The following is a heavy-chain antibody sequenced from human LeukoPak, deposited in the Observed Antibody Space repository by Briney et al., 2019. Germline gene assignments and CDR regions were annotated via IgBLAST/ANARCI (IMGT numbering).Heavy chain of an antibody. D-gene: IGHD1-26*01. V-gene: IGHV4-4*02. CDR2: IYHSGST. CDR3: VRDRELHY. Sequence: PSETLSLTCAVSGGSISSSNWWSWVRQPPGKGLEWIGEIYHSGSTNYNPSLKSRVTISVDTSKNQFSLKLSSVTAADTAVYYRVRDRELHYWGQGTLVTVSS. CDR1: GGSISSSNW. J-gene: IGHJ4*02.